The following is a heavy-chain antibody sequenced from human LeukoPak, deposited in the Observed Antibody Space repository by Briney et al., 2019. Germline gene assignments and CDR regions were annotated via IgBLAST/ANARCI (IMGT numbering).Heavy chain of an antibody. CDR3: ARGLTKFDS. D-gene: IGHD1-1*01. J-gene: IGHJ4*02. V-gene: IGHV4-61*02. Sequence: SETLSLTCTVSGGHISRDTYYWSWIRQPAGKGLEWLGRISTLGSTSYSPSLKSGVTISLDMSKNQFSLQLNSVTAADTAIYYCARGLTKFDSWGQGTLVTVSS. CDR1: GGHISRDTYY. CDR2: ISTLGST.